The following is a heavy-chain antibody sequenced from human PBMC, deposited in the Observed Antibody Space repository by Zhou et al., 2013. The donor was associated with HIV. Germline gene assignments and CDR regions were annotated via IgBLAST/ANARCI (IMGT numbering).Heavy chain of an antibody. Sequence: QVQLVQSGAEVKKPGSSVKVSCKASGGSFNSYPISWVRQAPGQGFEWMGRITPLVGITQYAQKFQARVTFTTDESTSTAYMELSSLRSEDTAVYYCARDLLAGTGTFDYWGQGTLVTVSS. V-gene: IGHV1-69*04. D-gene: IGHD6-19*01. CDR1: GGSFNSYP. CDR2: ITPLVGIT. CDR3: ARDLLAGTGTFDY. J-gene: IGHJ4*02.